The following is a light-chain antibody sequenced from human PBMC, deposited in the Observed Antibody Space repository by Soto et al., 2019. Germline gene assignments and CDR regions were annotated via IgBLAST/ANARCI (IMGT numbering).Light chain of an antibody. CDR3: QQYGNPPWT. Sequence: ETVLTQSPGTLSLSPGERATLSCRASQSVGSTYLAWYQQKPGQAPRLLIYDTFNRATGIPYRFSGSASGTDFTLTISRLEPEVFAVYHCQQYGNPPWTFGQGTKLEIK. V-gene: IGKV3-20*01. CDR1: QSVGSTY. J-gene: IGKJ2*01. CDR2: DTF.